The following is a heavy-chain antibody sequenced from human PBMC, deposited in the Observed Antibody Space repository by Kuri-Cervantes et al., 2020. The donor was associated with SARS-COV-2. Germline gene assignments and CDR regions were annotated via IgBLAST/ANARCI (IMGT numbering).Heavy chain of an antibody. CDR1: GFNFSRTD. V-gene: IGHV3-30*18. CDR3: AKDRVGVQDS. Sequence: GESLKISCAASGFNFSRTDMHWVRQAPGKGPEWVAVISHDGKNKKCIASGKGRFTISRDNSQNTLYLHMKSLRSEDTAMYYCAKDRVGVQDSWGQGTLVTVSS. D-gene: IGHD2-21*01. CDR2: ISHDGKNK. J-gene: IGHJ4*02.